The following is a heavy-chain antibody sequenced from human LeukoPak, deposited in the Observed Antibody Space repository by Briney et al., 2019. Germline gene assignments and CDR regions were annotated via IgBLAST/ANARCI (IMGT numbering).Heavy chain of an antibody. V-gene: IGHV3-48*03. CDR3: ARSGSPYYYDSSGYWDC. Sequence: GGSLRLSCAASGFTFSSYEMNWVRQAPGKGLEWVSYISSSGSTIYYADSVKGRFTISRDNAKNSLYLQMNSLRAEDTAVYYCARSGSPYYYDSSGYWDCWGQGTLVTVSS. D-gene: IGHD3-22*01. J-gene: IGHJ4*02. CDR2: ISSSGSTI. CDR1: GFTFSSYE.